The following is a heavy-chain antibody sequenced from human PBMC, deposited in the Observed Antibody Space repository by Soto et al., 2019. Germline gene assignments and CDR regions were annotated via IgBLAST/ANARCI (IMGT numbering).Heavy chain of an antibody. Sequence: SETLSLTCAVYGGSFSGYYWSWIRQPPGKGLEWIGEINHSGSTNYNPSPKSRVTISVDTSKNQFSPKLSSVTAADTAVYYCARGALNYDFWSGYYDFDYWGQGTLVTVSS. CDR1: GGSFSGYY. D-gene: IGHD3-3*01. CDR2: INHSGST. CDR3: ARGALNYDFWSGYYDFDY. V-gene: IGHV4-34*01. J-gene: IGHJ4*02.